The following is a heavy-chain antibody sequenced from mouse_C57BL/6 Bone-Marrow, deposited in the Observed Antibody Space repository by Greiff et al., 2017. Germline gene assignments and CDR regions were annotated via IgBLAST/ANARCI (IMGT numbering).Heavy chain of an antibody. CDR1: GFTFSSYG. J-gene: IGHJ2*01. D-gene: IGHD1-3*01. Sequence: DVKLVESGGDLVKPGGSLKLSCAASGFTFSSYGMSWVRQTPDKRLEWVATISSGGSYTYYPDSVKGRFTISRDNAKNTLYLQRSSLKSEDTAMYYGARLKDYFGYWGRGTTLTVSS. V-gene: IGHV5-6*02. CDR3: ARLKDYFGY. CDR2: ISSGGSYT.